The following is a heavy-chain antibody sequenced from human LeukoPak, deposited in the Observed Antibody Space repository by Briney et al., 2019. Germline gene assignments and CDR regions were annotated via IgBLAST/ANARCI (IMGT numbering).Heavy chain of an antibody. V-gene: IGHV1-2*02. Sequence: GASVKVSCKASGYTFAGYYMHWVRQAPGQGLEWMGWINPNSGGTNYAQKFQGRVTMTRDTYISTAYMELSRLRSDDTAVYYCARVVGATTHYYYYMDVWGKGTTVTVSS. J-gene: IGHJ6*03. CDR3: ARVVGATTHYYYYMDV. CDR2: INPNSGGT. D-gene: IGHD1-26*01. CDR1: GYTFAGYY.